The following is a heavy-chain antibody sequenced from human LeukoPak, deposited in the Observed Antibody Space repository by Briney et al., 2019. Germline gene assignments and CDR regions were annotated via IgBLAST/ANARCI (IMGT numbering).Heavy chain of an antibody. Sequence: SETLSLTCTVSGGSISSYYWSWIRQPPGKGLEWIGYIYYSGSTNYNPSLKSRVTISVDTSKNQFSLKLSSVTAADTAVYYCARLNDPYSYGSLFYYGMDVWGQGTTVTVSS. CDR3: ARLNDPYSYGSLFYYGMDV. J-gene: IGHJ6*02. V-gene: IGHV4-59*01. CDR2: IYYSGST. D-gene: IGHD5-18*01. CDR1: GGSISSYY.